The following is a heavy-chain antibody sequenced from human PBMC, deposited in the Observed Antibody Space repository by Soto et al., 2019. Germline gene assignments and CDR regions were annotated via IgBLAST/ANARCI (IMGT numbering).Heavy chain of an antibody. V-gene: IGHV1-69*13. CDR1: GGTFSSYA. CDR2: IIPIFGTA. D-gene: IGHD3-22*01. CDR3: ARADERYDSSGYYYGP. Sequence: ASVKFSCTAFGGTFSSYAISWVRQAPGQGLEWMGGIIPIFGTANYAQKFQGRVTITADESTSTAYMELSSLRSEDTAVYYCARADERYDSSGYYYGPWGQGTLVTVSS. J-gene: IGHJ5*02.